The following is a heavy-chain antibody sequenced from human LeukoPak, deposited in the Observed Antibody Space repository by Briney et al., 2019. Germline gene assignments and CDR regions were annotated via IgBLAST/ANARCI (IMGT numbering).Heavy chain of an antibody. CDR2: ISYDGSNK. CDR1: GFTFSSYA. D-gene: IGHD6-13*01. CDR3: ARDARGGIAAAGEFDY. V-gene: IGHV3-30*04. J-gene: IGHJ4*02. Sequence: GGSLRLSCAASGFTFSSYAMHWVRQAPGKGLEWVAVISYDGSNKYYADSVKGRFTISRDNSKNTLYLQMNSLRAEDTAVYYCARDARGGIAAAGEFDYWGQGTLVTVS.